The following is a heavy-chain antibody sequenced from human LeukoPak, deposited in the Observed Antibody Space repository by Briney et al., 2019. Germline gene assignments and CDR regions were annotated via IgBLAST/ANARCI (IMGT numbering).Heavy chain of an antibody. Sequence: GGSLRLSCAASGFTFSGSAMHWVRQASGKGLEWVGRIRSKANSYATAYAASVKGRFTISRDDSKNTAYLQMNSLKTEDTAVYYCTSLIMITFGGVIADYWGQGTLITVSS. V-gene: IGHV3-73*01. D-gene: IGHD3-16*02. J-gene: IGHJ4*02. CDR3: TSLIMITFGGVIADY. CDR1: GFTFSGSA. CDR2: IRSKANSYAT.